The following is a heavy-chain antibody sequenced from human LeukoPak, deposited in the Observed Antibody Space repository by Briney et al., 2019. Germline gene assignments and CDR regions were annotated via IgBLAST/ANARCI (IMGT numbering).Heavy chain of an antibody. CDR2: IKQDGGEK. CDR1: GFTFSSYW. D-gene: IGHD3-22*01. V-gene: IGHV3-7*01. J-gene: IGHJ4*02. CDR3: ARDGSVYYDSSGYVDY. Sequence: GGSLRLTCAASGFTFSSYWMSWVRQAPGKGLEWVANIKQDGGEKYYVDSVKGRFTTSRDNAKNSLYLQMSSLRAEDTAVYYCARDGSVYYDSSGYVDYWGQGTLVTVSS.